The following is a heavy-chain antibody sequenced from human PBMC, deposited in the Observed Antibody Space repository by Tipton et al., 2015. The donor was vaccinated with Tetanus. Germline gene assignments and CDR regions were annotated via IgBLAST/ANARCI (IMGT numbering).Heavy chain of an antibody. J-gene: IGHJ6*02. CDR2: IDPNSGGT. CDR3: ARVKGDYIYYGMNA. V-gene: IGHV1-2*02. D-gene: IGHD2-21*01. Sequence: QLVQSGAEMKKPGASVKVSCKASGYTFTGYYIYWVRQAPGQGLEWMGWIDPNSGGTVYAQKFQGRVTMTRDTSISSAYMDLRSLSSAGTAVYYCARVKGDYIYYGMNAWGPGPTVTVS. CDR1: GYTFTGYY.